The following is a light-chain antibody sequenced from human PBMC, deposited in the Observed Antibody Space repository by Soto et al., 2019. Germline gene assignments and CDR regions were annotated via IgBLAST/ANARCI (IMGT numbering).Light chain of an antibody. J-gene: IGKJ2*01. CDR3: QQYYSIPFT. V-gene: IGKV3-15*01. Sequence: EIVMTQSPATLSVSPGESATLSCRASQSVSSNLAWYQQKPGQAPRLLIYGASTRATGIPARFSGSGSGTEFTLTISSLQSEDFAVYYCQQYYSIPFTFGQGTKLEIK. CDR2: GAS. CDR1: QSVSSN.